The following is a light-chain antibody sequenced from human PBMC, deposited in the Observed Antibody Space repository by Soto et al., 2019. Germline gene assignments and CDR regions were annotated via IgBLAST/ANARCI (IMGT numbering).Light chain of an antibody. V-gene: IGLV2-14*01. CDR2: EVT. Sequence: QSALTQPASVSGSPGQSITIFCTGTNSDVGGYDFVSWYQQHPGKAPKLLIYEVTNRPSGVSDRFSGSKSGNTASLTISGLQTEDEADYYCCSYTTTSTPFVFGTGTKLTVL. CDR3: CSYTTTSTPFV. J-gene: IGLJ1*01. CDR1: NSDVGGYDF.